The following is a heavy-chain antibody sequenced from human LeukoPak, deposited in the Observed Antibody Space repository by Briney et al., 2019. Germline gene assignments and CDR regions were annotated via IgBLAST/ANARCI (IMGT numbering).Heavy chain of an antibody. CDR1: GFTFSSYS. V-gene: IGHV3-21*01. D-gene: IGHD5-12*01. CDR3: ARATRGGYDGYFDY. CDR2: ISSSSSSYI. J-gene: IGHJ4*02. Sequence: GGSLRLSCAASGFTFSSYSMNWVRQAPGKGLEWVSSISSSSSSYIYYADSVKGRFTISRDNAKNSLYLQMNSLRAEDTAVYYCARATRGGYDGYFDYWGQGTLVTVSS.